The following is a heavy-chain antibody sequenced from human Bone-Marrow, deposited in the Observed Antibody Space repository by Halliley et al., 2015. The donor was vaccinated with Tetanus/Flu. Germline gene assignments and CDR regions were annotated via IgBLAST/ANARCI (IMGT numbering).Heavy chain of an antibody. J-gene: IGHJ5*02. CDR3: ARVERWFDP. CDR2: VGDDGTST. V-gene: IGHV3-74*01. Sequence: LGWVARVGDDGTSTSYADSVKGRFTISRDNAKNVVYLQMSSLRAEDTAVYYCARVERWFDPWGQGTLVTVSS.